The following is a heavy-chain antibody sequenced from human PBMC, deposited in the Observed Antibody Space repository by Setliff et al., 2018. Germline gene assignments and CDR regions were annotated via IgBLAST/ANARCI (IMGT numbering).Heavy chain of an antibody. Sequence: LSLTCAVYGGSFSGYYWSWIRQPPGKGLEWIGEINHSGSTNYNPSLKSRVTISVDTSKNQFSLKLSSVTAADTAVYYCARGELGNDYWGQGTLVTVSS. J-gene: IGHJ4*02. D-gene: IGHD7-27*01. CDR2: INHSGST. CDR3: ARGELGNDY. CDR1: GGSFSGYY. V-gene: IGHV4-34*01.